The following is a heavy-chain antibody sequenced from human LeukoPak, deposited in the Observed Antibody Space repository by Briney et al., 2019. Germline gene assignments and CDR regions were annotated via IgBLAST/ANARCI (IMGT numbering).Heavy chain of an antibody. Sequence: SGTLSLTCAVSGGSISSSNWWSWVRQPPGKGLEWIGEIYHSGSTNYNPSLKSRVTISVDTSKNQFSLKLSSVTAADTAVYYCARVLKVIGGGGTEYSQHWGQGTLVTVSS. CDR3: ARVLKVIGGGGTEYSQH. J-gene: IGHJ1*01. CDR1: GGSISSSNW. D-gene: IGHD3-10*01. V-gene: IGHV4-4*02. CDR2: IYHSGST.